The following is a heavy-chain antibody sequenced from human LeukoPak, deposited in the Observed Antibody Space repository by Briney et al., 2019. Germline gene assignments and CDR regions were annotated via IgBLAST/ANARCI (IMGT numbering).Heavy chain of an antibody. D-gene: IGHD2-2*01. V-gene: IGHV1-69*05. CDR1: GGTFSSYA. CDR2: IIPIFGTA. J-gene: IGHJ4*02. CDR3: AGGPYYSSTSCYSLYYFDY. Sequence: SVKVSCKASGGTFSSYAISWVRQAPGQALEWMGGIIPIFGTANYAQKFQGRVTITTDESTSTAYMELSSLRSEDTAVYYCAGGPYYSSTSCYSLYYFDYWGQGTLVTVSS.